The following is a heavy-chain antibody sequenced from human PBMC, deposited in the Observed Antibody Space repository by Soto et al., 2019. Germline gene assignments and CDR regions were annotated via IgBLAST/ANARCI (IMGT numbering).Heavy chain of an antibody. D-gene: IGHD5-18*01. CDR2: IYYSGST. Sequence: PSETLSLTCTVSGGSISSGGYYWSWIRQHPGKGLEWIGYIYYSGSTYYNPSLKSRVTISVDTSKNQFSLKLSSVTAADTAVYYCARSHATYSYGYGSWLDDWGQGTLVTVS. CDR3: ARSHATYSYGYGSWLDD. CDR1: GGSISSGGYY. V-gene: IGHV4-31*03. J-gene: IGHJ4*02.